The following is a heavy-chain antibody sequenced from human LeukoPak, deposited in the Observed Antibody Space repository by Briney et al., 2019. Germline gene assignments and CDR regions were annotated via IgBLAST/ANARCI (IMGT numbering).Heavy chain of an antibody. CDR1: GYTFRSYG. Sequence: GASVKVSCKASGYTFRSYGISWVRQAPGQRLEWMGWISAYNGNTNYAQKLQGRVTMTTDTSTTTAYMELRSLRSDDTAVYYCARTSIAARDSEFDPWGQGTLVTVSS. CDR2: ISAYNGNT. CDR3: ARTSIAARDSEFDP. V-gene: IGHV1-18*01. J-gene: IGHJ5*02. D-gene: IGHD6-6*01.